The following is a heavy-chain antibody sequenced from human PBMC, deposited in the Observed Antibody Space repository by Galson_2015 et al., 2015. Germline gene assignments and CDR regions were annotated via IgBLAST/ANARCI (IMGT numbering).Heavy chain of an antibody. CDR3: ARYRELNFDY. J-gene: IGHJ4*02. V-gene: IGHV4-59*05. D-gene: IGHD1-26*01. CDR1: GGSISSYY. Sequence: ETLSLPCTVSGGSISSYYWSWIRQPPGKGLEWIGSIYYSGSTYYNPSLKSRVTISVDTSKNQFSLKLSSVTAADTAAYYCARYRELNFDYWGQGTLVTVSS. CDR2: IYYSGST.